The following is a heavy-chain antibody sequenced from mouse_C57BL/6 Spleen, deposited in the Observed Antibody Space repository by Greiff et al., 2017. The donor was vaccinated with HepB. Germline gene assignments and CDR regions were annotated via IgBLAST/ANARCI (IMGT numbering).Heavy chain of an antibody. CDR3: ANYYGSSPGAY. CDR1: GYTFTSYW. V-gene: IGHV1-64*01. D-gene: IGHD1-1*01. CDR2: IHPNSGST. J-gene: IGHJ3*01. Sequence: QVQLKQPGAELVKPGASVKLSCKASGYTFTSYWMHWVKQRPGQGLEWIGMIHPNSGSTNYNEKFKSKATLTVDKSSSTAYMQLSSLTSEDSAVYYCANYYGSSPGAYWGQGTLVTVSA.